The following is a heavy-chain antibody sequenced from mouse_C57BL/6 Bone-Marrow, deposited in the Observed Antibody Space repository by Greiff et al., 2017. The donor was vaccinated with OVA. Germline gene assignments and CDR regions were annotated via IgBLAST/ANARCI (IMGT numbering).Heavy chain of an antibody. CDR2: IHPNSGST. Sequence: VQLQQSGAELVKPGASVKLSCKASGYTFTSYWMHWVKQRPGQGLEWIGMIHPNSGSTNYNEKFKSKATLTVDKSSSTAYMQLSSLTSEDSAVYYCASAAYYSKLYWGQGTTLTVSS. J-gene: IGHJ2*01. CDR3: ASAAYYSKLY. D-gene: IGHD2-5*01. CDR1: GYTFTSYW. V-gene: IGHV1-64*01.